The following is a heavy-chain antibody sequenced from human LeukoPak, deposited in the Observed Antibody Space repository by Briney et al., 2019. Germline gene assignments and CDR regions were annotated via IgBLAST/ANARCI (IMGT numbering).Heavy chain of an antibody. CDR1: GGSISSGGYS. D-gene: IGHD6-19*01. CDR3: ASSLGTTVAGPFDY. J-gene: IGHJ4*02. V-gene: IGHV4-30-2*01. CDR2: IYHSGST. Sequence: KSSATLSLTCAVSGGSISSGGYSWSWIRQPPGKGLEWIGYIYHSGSTYYNPSLKSRVTISVDRSKNQFSLKLSSVTAADTAVYYCASSLGTTVAGPFDYWGQGTLVTVSS.